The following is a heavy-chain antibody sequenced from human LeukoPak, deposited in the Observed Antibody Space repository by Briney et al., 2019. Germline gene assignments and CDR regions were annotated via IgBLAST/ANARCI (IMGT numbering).Heavy chain of an antibody. CDR2: IYYSGST. J-gene: IGHJ4*02. Sequence: PSETLSLTCTVSGGSISSSSYYWGWIRQPPGKGLEWIGTIYYSGSTYYNPSLKSPVTISVETSKNQFSLKLSSVTAADTAVYYCARHGLEGGSSYGYFDWGQGTLVTVSS. D-gene: IGHD5-18*01. CDR3: ARHGLEGGSSYGYFD. CDR1: GGSISSSSYY. V-gene: IGHV4-39*01.